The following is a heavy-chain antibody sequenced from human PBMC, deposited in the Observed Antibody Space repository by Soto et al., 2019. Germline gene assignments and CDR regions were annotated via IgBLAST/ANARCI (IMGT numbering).Heavy chain of an antibody. D-gene: IGHD3-3*01. Sequence: SVKVSCKASGGTFSSYTISWVRQAPGQGLEWMGRIIPILGIANYAQKFQGRVTITADKSTSTAYMELSSLRSEDTAVYYCAREITIFGVVSTVAGWFDPWGQGTLVTVSS. V-gene: IGHV1-69*04. J-gene: IGHJ5*02. CDR1: GGTFSSYT. CDR3: AREITIFGVVSTVAGWFDP. CDR2: IIPILGIA.